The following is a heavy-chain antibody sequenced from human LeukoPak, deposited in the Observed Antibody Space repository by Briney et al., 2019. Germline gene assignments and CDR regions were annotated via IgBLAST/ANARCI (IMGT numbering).Heavy chain of an antibody. CDR2: INPSGGST. Sequence: GASVKVSCKASGYTFTSYYMHWVRQAPGQGLEWMGIINPSGGSTSYAQKFQGRVTMTRDTSTSTVYMELSSLRSEDTAVYYCARDLSIGTSAVAFDIWGQGTMVTVSS. V-gene: IGHV1-46*01. CDR1: GYTFTSYY. D-gene: IGHD1-1*01. J-gene: IGHJ3*02. CDR3: ARDLSIGTSAVAFDI.